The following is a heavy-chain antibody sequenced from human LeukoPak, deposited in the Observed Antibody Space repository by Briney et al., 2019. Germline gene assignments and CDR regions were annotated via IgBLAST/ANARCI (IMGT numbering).Heavy chain of an antibody. CDR2: IKQDGSEK. CDR3: ARFSYYDSSDGAFDI. J-gene: IGHJ3*02. CDR1: GFTFGDYT. D-gene: IGHD3-22*01. Sequence: GGSLRLSCAASGFTFGDYTMYWVRQAPGKGLEWVANIKQDGSEKYYVDSVKGRFTISRDNAKNSLYLQMNSLRAEDTAVYYCARFSYYDSSDGAFDIWGQGTMVTVSS. V-gene: IGHV3-7*01.